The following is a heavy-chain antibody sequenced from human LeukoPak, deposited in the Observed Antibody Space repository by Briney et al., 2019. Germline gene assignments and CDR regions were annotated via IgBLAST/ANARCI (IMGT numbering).Heavy chain of an antibody. V-gene: IGHV1-8*01. Sequence: ASVKVSCKASGYNFTSYDINWVRQATGQGLEWMGWMNPNSGNTGYAQKFQGRVTMTRNTSISTAYMELSSLRSEDTAVYYCARVMRESIVVVPAATGKYYFDYWGQGTLVTVSS. D-gene: IGHD2-2*01. J-gene: IGHJ4*02. CDR2: MNPNSGNT. CDR3: ARVMRESIVVVPAATGKYYFDY. CDR1: GYNFTSYD.